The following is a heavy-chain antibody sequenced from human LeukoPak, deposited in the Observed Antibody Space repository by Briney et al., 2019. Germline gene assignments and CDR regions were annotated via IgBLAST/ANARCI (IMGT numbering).Heavy chain of an antibody. CDR1: GFTFSSYW. CDR2: IKQDGSNK. V-gene: IGHV3-7*01. D-gene: IGHD6-19*01. J-gene: IGHJ4*02. CDR3: AKRALSGQDY. Sequence: GGSLRLSCAASGFTFSSYWMSWVRQAPGKGLEWVANIKQDGSNKYYADSVKGRFTISRDNSKNTLYLQMNSLRAEDTAVYYCAKRALSGQDYWGQGTLVTVSS.